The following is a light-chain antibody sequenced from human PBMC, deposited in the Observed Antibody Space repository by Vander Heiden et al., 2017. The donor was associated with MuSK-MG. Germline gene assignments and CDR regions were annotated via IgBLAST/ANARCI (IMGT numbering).Light chain of an antibody. CDR3: QQDGRSPWT. CDR2: GAS. J-gene: IGKJ1*01. Sequence: EIVLTQSPGTLSLSPGERATLSCRASQSVSSDYLAWYQQKPGQAPRLLIYGASSRATGIPDRFSGSGSGTDFTLTISRLEPDDFAMYYCQQDGRSPWTFGQGTKVEIK. V-gene: IGKV3-20*01. CDR1: QSVSSDY.